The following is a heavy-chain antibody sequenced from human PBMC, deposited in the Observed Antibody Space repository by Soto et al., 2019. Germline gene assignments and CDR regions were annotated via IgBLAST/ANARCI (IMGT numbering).Heavy chain of an antibody. V-gene: IGHV3-23*01. J-gene: IGHJ1*01. Sequence: DVHLLESGGGLVPPGGSLRLSCAASGFSFSRYAMIWVRQAPGKGQEWVSGITGSGGTIEYAASVKGRFTISRDNSKNTVDLQMSSMRGEDTAMYYCGKDDVAGDGLWRVADWGQGSLVTFS. CDR1: GFSFSRYA. D-gene: IGHD2-21*02. CDR2: ITGSGGTI. CDR3: GKDDVAGDGLWRVAD.